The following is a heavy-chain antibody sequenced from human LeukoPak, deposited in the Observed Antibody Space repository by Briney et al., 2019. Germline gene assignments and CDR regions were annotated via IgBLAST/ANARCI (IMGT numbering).Heavy chain of an antibody. V-gene: IGHV3-72*01. J-gene: IGHJ4*02. D-gene: IGHD1-26*01. Sequence: PGGSLRLSCAASGFTFSDHYMDWVRQAPGKWLEWVGRTKNKANSYTTEYAASVKGRFTISRDDSKNSLYLQMNSLKTGDTAMYYCARWDSGSCSDWGQGTLVIVSS. CDR3: ARWDSGSCSD. CDR2: TKNKANSYTT. CDR1: GFTFSDHY.